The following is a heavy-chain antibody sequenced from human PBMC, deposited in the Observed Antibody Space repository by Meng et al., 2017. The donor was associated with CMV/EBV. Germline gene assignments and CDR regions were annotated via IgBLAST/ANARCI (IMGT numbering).Heavy chain of an antibody. CDR1: GFTFSSYW. D-gene: IGHD1-26*01. Sequence: GESLKISCAASGFTFSSYWMSWVRQAPGKGLEWVANIKQDGSEKYYVDSVKGRFTISRDNAKNSLYLQMNSLRAEDTAVYYCARDPPYSGAFDIWGQGTWSPSPQ. CDR3: ARDPPYSGAFDI. J-gene: IGHJ3*02. CDR2: IKQDGSEK. V-gene: IGHV3-7*01.